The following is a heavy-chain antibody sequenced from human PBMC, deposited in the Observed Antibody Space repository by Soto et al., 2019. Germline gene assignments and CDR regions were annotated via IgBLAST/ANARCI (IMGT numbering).Heavy chain of an antibody. CDR2: INPNGGVT. Sequence: VQLVQSGAEVKKPGASVKVPCKTSGDSFNDYYIHWVRQAPGQGLEWMGWINPNGGVTKYAQKFRGRVTVTRDTSIRTVYMELSSLRSDDTAVYYCARESGGATATLDYYYFYMDVWGKGTTVTVSS. V-gene: IGHV1-2*02. CDR3: ARESGGATATLDYYYFYMDV. D-gene: IGHD5-12*01. CDR1: GDSFNDYY. J-gene: IGHJ6*03.